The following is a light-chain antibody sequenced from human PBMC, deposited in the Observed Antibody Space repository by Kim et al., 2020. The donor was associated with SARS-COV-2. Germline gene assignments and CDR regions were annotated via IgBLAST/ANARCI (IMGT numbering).Light chain of an antibody. CDR1: SSNIGSNY. CDR2: RNN. V-gene: IGLV1-47*01. CDR3: AAWDDILSGWV. Sequence: QSVLTQPPSASGTPGQRVTISCSGSSSNIGSNYVSWYQQLRGTAPKLIIYRNNQRLSGVPDRFSGSKSGTSASPAISWLRSEDEADYYCAAWDDILSGWVFGGGTERTVL. J-gene: IGLJ3*02.